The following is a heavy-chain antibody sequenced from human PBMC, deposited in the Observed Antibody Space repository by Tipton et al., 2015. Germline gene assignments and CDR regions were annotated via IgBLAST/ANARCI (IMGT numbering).Heavy chain of an antibody. Sequence: GLVKPSETLSLTCTVSGGSVNSANYYWSWIRQPPGKGLEWIGYISYSGSTHYNPSLGSRATLALDTPKNQFSLTLISATAADTALYYCARGDDSTSMATGFDYWGRGALVTVSS. D-gene: IGHD2/OR15-2a*01. CDR3: ARGDDSTSMATGFDY. J-gene: IGHJ4*01. V-gene: IGHV4-61*01. CDR1: GGSVNSANYY. CDR2: ISYSGST.